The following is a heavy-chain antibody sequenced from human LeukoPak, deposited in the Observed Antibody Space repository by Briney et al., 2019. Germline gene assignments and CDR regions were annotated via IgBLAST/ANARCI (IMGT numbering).Heavy chain of an antibody. Sequence: SQTLSLTCTVSGGSISSGSYYWSWIRQPAGKGLEWIGRIYTSGSTNYNPSLKSRVTISVDTSKNQFSLKLSPVTAADTAVYYCAREVITIFGVVTHYNWFDPWGQGTLVTVSS. V-gene: IGHV4-61*02. J-gene: IGHJ5*02. CDR3: AREVITIFGVVTHYNWFDP. D-gene: IGHD3-3*01. CDR1: GGSISSGSYY. CDR2: IYTSGST.